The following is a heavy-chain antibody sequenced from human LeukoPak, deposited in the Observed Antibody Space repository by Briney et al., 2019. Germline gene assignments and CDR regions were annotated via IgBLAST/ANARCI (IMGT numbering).Heavy chain of an antibody. V-gene: IGHV4-34*01. D-gene: IGHD3-10*01. CDR2: INHSGST. J-gene: IGHJ6*03. CDR3: ARLSYYYYYMDV. Sequence: PSETLSLTCAVYGGSFSGYYWSWIRQPPGKGLEWIGEINHSGSTNYNPSLKSRVTISVDTSKNQFSLKLNSVTAADTAVYYCARLSYYYYYMDVWGRGTTVTVSS. CDR1: GGSFSGYY.